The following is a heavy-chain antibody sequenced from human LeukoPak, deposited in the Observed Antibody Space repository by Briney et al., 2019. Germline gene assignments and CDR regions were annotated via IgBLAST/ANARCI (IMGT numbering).Heavy chain of an antibody. J-gene: IGHJ6*03. CDR2: IYSGGTT. CDR3: ARVLCYYASVSYNYYMDV. V-gene: IGHV3-53*01. D-gene: IGHD3-10*01. Sequence: PGGSLRLACAPSGFTFSNYVMDWVRLAPGKALEWVSTIYSGGTTFYTDSARGRFTISRDNSKNTLYLQMNSLRAEDAAIYYCARVLCYYASVSYNYYMDVWGKGTTVTISS. CDR1: GFTFSNYV.